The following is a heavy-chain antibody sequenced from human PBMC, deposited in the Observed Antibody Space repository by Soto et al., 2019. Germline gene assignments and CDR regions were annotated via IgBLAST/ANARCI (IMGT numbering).Heavy chain of an antibody. CDR3: AREGYRSYYYYGMDV. J-gene: IGHJ6*02. CDR1: GGSFSGYY. CDR2: INHSGST. Sequence: PSETLSLTCAVYGGSFSGYYWTWIRQPPGTGLEWIGQINHSGSTNYNPSLKSRVTISVDTSKNQFSLKLSSVTAADTAVYYCAREGYRSYYYYGMDVWGQGTTVTVSS. V-gene: IGHV4-34*01. D-gene: IGHD1-1*01.